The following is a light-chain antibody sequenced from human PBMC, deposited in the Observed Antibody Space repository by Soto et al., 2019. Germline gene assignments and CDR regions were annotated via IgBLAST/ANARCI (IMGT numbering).Light chain of an antibody. CDR2: GTS. J-gene: IGKJ2*01. CDR1: QSVGSSMY. Sequence: EMVLTQSPGTLSLSPGERATLSCRASQSVGSSMYLAWYQQKSGQAPRLLIPGTSSRATGIPDRFSGSGSGSDFTLTICSLEPADFAVDYCEHDDSSLYTFGQGTKLEIK. CDR3: EHDDSSLYT. V-gene: IGKV3-20*01.